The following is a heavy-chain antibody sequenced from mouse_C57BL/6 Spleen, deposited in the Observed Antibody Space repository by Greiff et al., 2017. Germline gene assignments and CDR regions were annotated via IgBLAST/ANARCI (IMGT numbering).Heavy chain of an antibody. CDR3: ARSEYYGSSYYWYFDV. Sequence: QVQLQPSGAELARPGASVKLSCKASGYTFTSYGISWVKQRTGQGLEWIGEIYPRSGNTYYNEKFKGKATLTADKSSSTAYMELRSLTSEDSAVYFCARSEYYGSSYYWYFDVWGTGTTVTVSS. J-gene: IGHJ1*03. CDR1: GYTFTSYG. V-gene: IGHV1-81*01. D-gene: IGHD1-1*01. CDR2: IYPRSGNT.